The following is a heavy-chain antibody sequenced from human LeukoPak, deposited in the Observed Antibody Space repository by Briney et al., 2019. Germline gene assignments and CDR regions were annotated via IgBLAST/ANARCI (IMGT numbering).Heavy chain of an antibody. CDR1: GYTFTSYG. CDR2: ISAYNGNT. J-gene: IGHJ4*02. Sequence: ASVKVSCKASGYTFTSYGISWVRQAPGQGLEWMGWISAYNGNTNYAQKLQGRVTMTTDTSTSTAYMELRSLRSDDTAVYYCARASGFLDIVATPTNYWGQGTPVTVSS. CDR3: ARASGFLDIVATPTNY. V-gene: IGHV1-18*01. D-gene: IGHD5-12*01.